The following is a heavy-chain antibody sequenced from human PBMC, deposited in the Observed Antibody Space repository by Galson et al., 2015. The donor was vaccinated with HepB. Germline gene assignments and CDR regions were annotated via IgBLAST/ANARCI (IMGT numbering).Heavy chain of an antibody. CDR1: GYSFTTFW. V-gene: IGHV5-51*01. J-gene: IGHJ3*02. CDR3: ARGIGIGGKYYVSFDI. Sequence: SGAEVKKPGESLKISCKGSGYSFTTFWIGWVRQMPGKGLDGMGIIYPGDSDTRYSPSFQGQVTISVDKSISSAYLQWSSLKASDTAMYYCARGIGIGGKYYVSFDIWGQGTMVTVSS. CDR2: IYPGDSDT. D-gene: IGHD3-10*02.